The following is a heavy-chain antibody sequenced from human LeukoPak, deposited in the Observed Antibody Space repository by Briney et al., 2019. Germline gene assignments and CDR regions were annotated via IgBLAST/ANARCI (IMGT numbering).Heavy chain of an antibody. V-gene: IGHV3-74*01. CDR1: GLTFSNSW. Sequence: GGSLRLSCAASGLTFSNSWKHWVRQAPGKGLVWVSRINPDGRSINYADSVKGRFTISRDNAKKTLYLQMNSLRAEDTAVYYCARDFMYNTNCPGCWGQGTLVTVTS. J-gene: IGHJ4*02. D-gene: IGHD2-2*01. CDR3: ARDFMYNTNCPGC. CDR2: INPDGRSI.